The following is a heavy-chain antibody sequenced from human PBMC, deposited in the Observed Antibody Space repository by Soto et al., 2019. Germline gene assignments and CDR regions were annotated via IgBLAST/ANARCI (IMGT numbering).Heavy chain of an antibody. CDR2: INPNSGGT. J-gene: IGHJ5*02. CDR3: ARDPTYYDFWSGYRAHNWFDP. Sequence: GASVKVSCKASGYTFTGYYMHWVRQAPGQGLEWMGWINPNSGGTNYAQKFQGRVTMTRDTSISTAYMELSRLRSDDTAVYYCARDPTYYDFWSGYRAHNWFDPWGQGTLVTVSS. V-gene: IGHV1-2*02. D-gene: IGHD3-3*01. CDR1: GYTFTGYY.